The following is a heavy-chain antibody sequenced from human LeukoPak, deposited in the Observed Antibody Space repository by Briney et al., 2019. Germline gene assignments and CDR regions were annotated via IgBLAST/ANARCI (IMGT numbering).Heavy chain of an antibody. V-gene: IGHV3-48*04. Sequence: GGSLRLSCAASGFTFSSYGMSWVRQAPGKGLEWVSYISSSGSTIYYADSVKGRFTISRDNAKTSLYLQMNSLRVEDTAVYYCATIEAVRFHYWGQGTLVTVSS. CDR3: ATIEAVRFHY. D-gene: IGHD6-19*01. CDR1: GFTFSSYG. CDR2: ISSSGSTI. J-gene: IGHJ4*02.